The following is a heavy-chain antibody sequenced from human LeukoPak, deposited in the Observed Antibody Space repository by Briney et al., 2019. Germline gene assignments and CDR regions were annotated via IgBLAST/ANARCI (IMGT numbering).Heavy chain of an antibody. Sequence: GESLKISCKGSGYSFTNYWIGWVRQMPGKGLEWMGIINPGDSDTRYSPSFQGQVTISVDKFISTAYLQWSSLKALDTAVYYCARDRLYHAFDIWGQGTMVTVPS. CDR2: INPGDSDT. CDR1: GYSFTNYW. V-gene: IGHV5-51*01. CDR3: ARDRLYHAFDI. D-gene: IGHD3-16*01. J-gene: IGHJ3*02.